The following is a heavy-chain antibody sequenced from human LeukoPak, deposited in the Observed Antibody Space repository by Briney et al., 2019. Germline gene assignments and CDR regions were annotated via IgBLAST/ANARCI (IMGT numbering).Heavy chain of an antibody. D-gene: IGHD2-2*01. Sequence: GGSLRLSCAASGFTFSSYWMSWVRQAPGKGLEWVANIKQDGSEKYYVDSVKGRFTISRDNAKNSLYLQMNSLRAEDTAVYYCARDWSLGYCSSTSSYGGWSDAFDIWGQGTMVTVSS. J-gene: IGHJ3*02. V-gene: IGHV3-7*04. CDR1: GFTFSSYW. CDR2: IKQDGSEK. CDR3: ARDWSLGYCSSTSSYGGWSDAFDI.